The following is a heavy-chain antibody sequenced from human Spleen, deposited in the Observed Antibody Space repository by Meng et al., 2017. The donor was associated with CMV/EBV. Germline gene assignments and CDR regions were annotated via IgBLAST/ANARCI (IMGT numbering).Heavy chain of an antibody. Sequence: SCMHLVRQSCGKGLEWVGRIRSKVNNYAAEYVASVKGRFIISRDDSKNTAYLHMDSLVTEDTALYYCTRQGEYCSDSTCVLTFDYWGRGTLVTVSS. CDR3: TRQGEYCSDSTCVLTFDY. D-gene: IGHD2-15*01. J-gene: IGHJ4*02. CDR1: SC. V-gene: IGHV3-73*01. CDR2: IRSKVNNYAA.